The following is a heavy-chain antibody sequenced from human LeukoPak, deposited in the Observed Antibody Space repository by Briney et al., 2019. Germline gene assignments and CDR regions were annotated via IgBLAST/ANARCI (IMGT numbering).Heavy chain of an antibody. Sequence: SVKVSCKASGGTFSSYAISWVRQAPGQGLEWMGGIIPIFGTANYAQKFQGRVTMTRDTSTSTVYMELSSLRSEDTAVYYCARERNYYDSSVYYWGQGTLVTVSS. V-gene: IGHV1-69*05. D-gene: IGHD3-22*01. J-gene: IGHJ4*02. CDR3: ARERNYYDSSVYY. CDR2: IIPIFGTA. CDR1: GGTFSSYA.